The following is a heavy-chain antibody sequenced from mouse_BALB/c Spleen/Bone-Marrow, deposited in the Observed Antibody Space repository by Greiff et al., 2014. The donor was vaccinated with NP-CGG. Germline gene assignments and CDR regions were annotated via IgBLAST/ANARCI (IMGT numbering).Heavy chain of an antibody. J-gene: IGHJ3*01. CDR2: INPDSRTI. CDR3: ARLGYYGGFAY. CDR1: GFDFSGFW. V-gene: IGHV4-1*02. Sequence: EVMLVESGGGLVQPGRSLKISCAASGFDFSGFWMGWVRLAPGKGPEWIGEINPDSRTINYSPFLKDRFIISRDNAKNTLYLYMSKVRSEDTALYYCARLGYYGGFAYWGQGTLVTVSA. D-gene: IGHD2-3*01.